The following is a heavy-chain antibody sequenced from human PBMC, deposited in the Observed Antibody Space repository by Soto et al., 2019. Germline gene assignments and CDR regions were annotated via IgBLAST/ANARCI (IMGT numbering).Heavy chain of an antibody. D-gene: IGHD3-10*01. CDR2: INHSGST. J-gene: IGHJ6*02. CDR3: ARGITMVRGVPIYGMDV. CDR1: GGSFSGYY. V-gene: IGHV4-34*01. Sequence: PSETLSLTCAVYGGSFSGYYWNWIRQPPGKGLEWIGEINHSGSTNYNPSLKSRVTISLDTSTSKNQFSLKLRTVTAADTAVYYCARGITMVRGVPIYGMDVWGQGTTVTSP.